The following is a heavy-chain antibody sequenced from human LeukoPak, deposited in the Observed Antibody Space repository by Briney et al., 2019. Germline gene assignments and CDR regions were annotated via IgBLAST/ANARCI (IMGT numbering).Heavy chain of an antibody. CDR3: GAVAATTYYYGMDV. D-gene: IGHD2-15*01. CDR2: IYYSGST. Sequence: SETLSLTCTVSGGSINPYFWSWIRQPPGKGLEWIGHIYYSGSTTYSPSLKSRVTISLDASKNQFSLKLSSVTAADTAVYYCGAVAATTYYYGMDVWGQGTTVTVSS. J-gene: IGHJ6*02. V-gene: IGHV4-59*08. CDR1: GGSINPYF.